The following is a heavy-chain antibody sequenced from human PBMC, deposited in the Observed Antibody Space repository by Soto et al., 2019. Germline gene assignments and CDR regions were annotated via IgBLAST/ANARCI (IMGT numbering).Heavy chain of an antibody. CDR2: INPNSGGT. V-gene: IGHV1-2*04. CDR3: ARSVSEYRSIVVVTHFDY. D-gene: IGHD3-22*01. J-gene: IGHJ4*02. Sequence: VASVKVSCKASGYTFTGYYMHWVRQAPGQGLEWMGWINPNSGGTNYAQKFQGWVTMTRDTSISTAYMELSRLRSDDTAVYYCARSVSEYRSIVVVTHFDYWGQGTLVTVSS. CDR1: GYTFTGYY.